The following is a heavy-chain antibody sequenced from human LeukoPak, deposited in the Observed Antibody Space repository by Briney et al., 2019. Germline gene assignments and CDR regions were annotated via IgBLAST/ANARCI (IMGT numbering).Heavy chain of an antibody. CDR3: AKDQWFGESNPLSIEH. J-gene: IGHJ4*02. V-gene: IGHV3-30*18. Sequence: GRSLRLSCAASGFTFEYSGMHWLRQAPGKGLEWVAVISYDGRSEDSADSVKGRFTISRDNSKNTLYLQMNSLRPEDTAIYYCAKDQWFGESNPLSIEHWGQGILVTVSS. CDR1: GFTFEYSG. D-gene: IGHD3-10*01. CDR2: ISYDGRSE.